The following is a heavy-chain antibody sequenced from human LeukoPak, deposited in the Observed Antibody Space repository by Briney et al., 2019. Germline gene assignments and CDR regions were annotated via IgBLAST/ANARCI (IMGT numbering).Heavy chain of an antibody. J-gene: IGHJ4*02. CDR1: GYTFTSYA. Sequence: GASVKVSCKASGYTFTSYAIHWVRQAPGQRLERMGWINAGNGNTKYSQKFQGRVTITRDTSASTAYMELSSLRSEDTAVYYCARQPWGSYRYDYWGQGTLVTVSS. CDR2: INAGNGNT. D-gene: IGHD3-16*02. CDR3: ARQPWGSYRYDY. V-gene: IGHV1-3*01.